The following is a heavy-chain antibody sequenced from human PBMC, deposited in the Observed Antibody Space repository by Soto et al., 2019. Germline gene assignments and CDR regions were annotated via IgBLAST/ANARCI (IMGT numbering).Heavy chain of an antibody. Sequence: EVQLLESGGGLVQPGGSLRLSCAASGFTFSSYAMSWVRQAPGKGLEWVSAISGSGGSTYYADSVKGRFTISRDNTKNTLYLQMNSLRAEDTAVYYCAKAEDWNDVVRWQSGGFDPWGQGTLVTVSS. V-gene: IGHV3-23*01. CDR1: GFTFSSYA. CDR3: AKAEDWNDVVRWQSGGFDP. D-gene: IGHD1-1*01. CDR2: ISGSGGST. J-gene: IGHJ5*02.